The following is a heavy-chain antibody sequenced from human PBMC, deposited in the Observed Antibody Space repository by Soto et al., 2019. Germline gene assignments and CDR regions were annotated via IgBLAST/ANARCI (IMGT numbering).Heavy chain of an antibody. D-gene: IGHD3-10*01. J-gene: IGHJ3*02. CDR3: ARDLLGFRAFDI. Sequence: GGSLRLSCAASGYTFSSHWMHWVRQAPGMGLVWVSRIYSDGSITSYADSVKGRFTISRDNVKNTLFLQMNSLRAEDTAVYYCARDLLGFRAFDIWGQGTMVTVSS. CDR1: GYTFSSHW. CDR2: IYSDGSIT. V-gene: IGHV3-74*01.